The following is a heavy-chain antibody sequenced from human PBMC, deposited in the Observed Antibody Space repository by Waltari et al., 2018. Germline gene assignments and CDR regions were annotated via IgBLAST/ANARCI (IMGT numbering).Heavy chain of an antibody. V-gene: IGHV3-21*01. CDR1: GFTFSSLT. D-gene: IGHD2-15*01. Sequence: EVQLVGSGGGLVKPGGSLRLSCAASGFTFSSLTMTRVRQAPGKGLEWVSSISSGSTFIYYADSVKGRFTISRDNAKNSLYLQMNSLRAEDTAVYYCAREWGVMVGTAGYYLDYWGQGTLVTVSS. CDR2: ISSGSTFI. J-gene: IGHJ4*02. CDR3: AREWGVMVGTAGYYLDY.